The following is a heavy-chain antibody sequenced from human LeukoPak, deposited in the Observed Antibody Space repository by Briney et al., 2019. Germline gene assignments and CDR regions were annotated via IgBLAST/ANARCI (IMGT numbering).Heavy chain of an antibody. V-gene: IGHV4-34*01. CDR1: GGSFSGYY. D-gene: IGHD4/OR15-4a*01. Sequence: SETLSLTCAVYGGSFSGYYWSWIRQPPGKGLEWIGEINHSGSTNYNPSLKSRVTISVDTSKNQFSLKLNSVTAADTAVYYCVRHDGRGGATMGAFDSWSQGSLVTVSS. CDR2: INHSGST. J-gene: IGHJ5*01. CDR3: VRHDGRGGATMGAFDS.